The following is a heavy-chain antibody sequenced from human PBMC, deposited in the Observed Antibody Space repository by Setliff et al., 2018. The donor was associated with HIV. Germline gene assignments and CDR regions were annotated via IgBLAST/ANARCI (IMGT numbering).Heavy chain of an antibody. Sequence: PSETLSLTCAVYGGSFSGYYWSWIRQPPGKGLEWIGEINHRGSTNYNPSLKSRVTISVDTSKNQFSVRLSSVTAADTAVYYCARGYEGGSPGGAFDIWGLGTMVTVSS. CDR2: INHRGST. CDR3: ARGYEGGSPGGAFDI. D-gene: IGHD3-22*01. CDR1: GGSFSGYY. V-gene: IGHV4-34*01. J-gene: IGHJ3*02.